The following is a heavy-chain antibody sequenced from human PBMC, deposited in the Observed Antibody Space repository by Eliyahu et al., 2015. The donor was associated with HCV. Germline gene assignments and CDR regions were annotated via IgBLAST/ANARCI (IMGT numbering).Heavy chain of an antibody. D-gene: IGHD1-20*01. J-gene: IGHJ6*02. CDR1: GFPFRKHV. CDR3: VRDRYDWDGLLSYGMDV. CDR2: ISQDGSTK. Sequence: QVELVDFGGGVALPGTSLRLSCAAXGFPFRKHVMHWXRQAPGEGLEWVAVISQDGSTKYYAXAVKGRFTISRDNANKMMYLEMNTLRPEDTATYYCVRDRYDWDGLLSYGMDVWGQGTTVTVSS. V-gene: IGHV3-30*04.